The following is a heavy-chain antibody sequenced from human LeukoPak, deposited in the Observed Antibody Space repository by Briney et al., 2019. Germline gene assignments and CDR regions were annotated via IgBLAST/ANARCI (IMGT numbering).Heavy chain of an antibody. Sequence: SETLSLTCAVYGGSFSGYYLSWIRQPPGRGLEWIGEINHSGSTNYNPSLKSRVTISVDTSKNHFSLKLSSVTAADTAVYYCARGNGEIDYWGQGTLVTVSS. CDR1: GGSFSGYY. J-gene: IGHJ4*02. D-gene: IGHD4-17*01. CDR2: INHSGST. V-gene: IGHV4-34*01. CDR3: ARGNGEIDY.